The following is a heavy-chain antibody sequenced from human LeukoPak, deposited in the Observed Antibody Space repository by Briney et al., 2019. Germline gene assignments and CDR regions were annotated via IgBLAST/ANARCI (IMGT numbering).Heavy chain of an antibody. J-gene: IGHJ4*02. CDR2: IYHSGST. V-gene: IGHV4-4*02. CDR1: GGSISSSNW. D-gene: IGHD2-2*01. Sequence: SGTVSLICAVSGGSISSSNWWSWVRQPPGKGLEWIGEIYHSGSTNYNPSLKSRVTISVDKSKNQFSLKLSSVTAADTAVYYCASVPSTSFVYFDYWGQGTLVTVSS. CDR3: ASVPSTSFVYFDY.